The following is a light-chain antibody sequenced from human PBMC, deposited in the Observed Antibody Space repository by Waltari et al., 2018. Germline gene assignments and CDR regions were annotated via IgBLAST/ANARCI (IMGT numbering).Light chain of an antibody. CDR1: VLPKQY. V-gene: IGLV3-25*03. J-gene: IGLJ2*01. CDR2: KDT. CDR3: QSIDVDALT. Sequence: SFELTQPPSVSVSPGQTATITCSGDVLPKQYVYWYQQKPGQAPVLLIYKDTERPSGIPERFSGSTAGPGTTVTLSIGGVQAEDEADYYCQSIDVDALTFGGGTKLTVL.